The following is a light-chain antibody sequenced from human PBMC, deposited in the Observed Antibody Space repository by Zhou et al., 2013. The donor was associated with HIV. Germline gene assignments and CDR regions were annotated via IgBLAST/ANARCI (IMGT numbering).Light chain of an antibody. CDR3: QQYGTSPRT. CDR1: QSVSSNY. J-gene: IGKJ5*01. CDR2: DTS. Sequence: EIVLTQSPGTLSLSPGERAALSCRASQSVSSNYLAWYQQKPGQAPRLLIYDTSSRATGVPDRFSGSGSGTDFTLTISRLEPEDFAVYYCQQYGTSPRTFGQGTRLEMK. V-gene: IGKV3-20*01.